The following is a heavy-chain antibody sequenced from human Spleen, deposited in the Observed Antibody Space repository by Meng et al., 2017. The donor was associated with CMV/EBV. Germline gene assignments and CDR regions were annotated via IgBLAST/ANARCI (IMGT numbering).Heavy chain of an antibody. V-gene: IGHV3-30*02. Sequence: GGSLRLSCAASGFTFSTYGMHWVRQAPGKGLEWVAFIRYDGSNEYYADSVKGRFTISRDNSKNTLYLQMNSLRAEDTAEYYCAREGLGDYYYYGADVWGRGTTVTVSS. CDR2: IRYDGSNE. D-gene: IGHD3/OR15-3a*01. J-gene: IGHJ6*02. CDR3: AREGLGDYYYYGADV. CDR1: GFTFSTYG.